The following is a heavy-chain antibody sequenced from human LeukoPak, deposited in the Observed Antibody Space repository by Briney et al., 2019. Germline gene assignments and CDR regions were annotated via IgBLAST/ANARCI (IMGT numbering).Heavy chain of an antibody. J-gene: IGHJ4*02. Sequence: GGSLRLSCAESGFTFSSYGMHWVRQAPGKGLEWVAFIRYDGSNKYYADSVKGRFTISRDNSKNTLYLQMNSLRDEDTAVYYCAKDGNYYDSSGLIDWGQGTLVTVSS. CDR3: AKDGNYYDSSGLID. CDR2: IRYDGSNK. D-gene: IGHD3-22*01. V-gene: IGHV3-30*02. CDR1: GFTFSSYG.